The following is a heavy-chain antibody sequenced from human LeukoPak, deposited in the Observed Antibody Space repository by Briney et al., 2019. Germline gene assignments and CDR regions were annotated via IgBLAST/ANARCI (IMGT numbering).Heavy chain of an antibody. CDR3: ARDAGGFFDY. D-gene: IGHD1-26*01. V-gene: IGHV3-21*01. CDR2: ISSSSSYI. J-gene: IGHJ4*02. Sequence: GGSLRLSCAASGFTFSSYSMNWVRQAPGKGLEWVSSISSSSSYIYYADSVKGRFTISRDNSKNTLYLQMNSLRAEDTAVYYCARDAGGFFDYWGQGALVTVSS. CDR1: GFTFSSYS.